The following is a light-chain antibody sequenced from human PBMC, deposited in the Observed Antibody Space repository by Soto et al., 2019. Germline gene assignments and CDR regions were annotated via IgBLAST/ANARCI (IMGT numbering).Light chain of an antibody. J-gene: IGKJ2*01. Sequence: EIVLTQSPGTLSLYPGERDTLSCRASQSVDSRYLAWYHAKPGQAPRLLIYGASSRATGIPDRFSGSGSGTDCTLTISRLEPEDFAVYYCQQYGRSPKYTFGKGTKLEIK. CDR2: GAS. CDR3: QQYGRSPKYT. CDR1: QSVDSRY. V-gene: IGKV3-20*01.